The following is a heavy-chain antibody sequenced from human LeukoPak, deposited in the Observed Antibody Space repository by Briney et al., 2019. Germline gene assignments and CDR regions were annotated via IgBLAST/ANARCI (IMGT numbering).Heavy chain of an antibody. V-gene: IGHV3-74*01. CDR3: ARESRTDYYGDY. CDR1: GFTFSTYW. J-gene: IGHJ4*02. CDR2: IKSDGGST. D-gene: IGHD3-10*01. Sequence: GGSLRLSCAASGFTFSTYWMHWVRQVPGKGLVWVSRIKSDGGSTSYADSVKGRFTMSRDNAKNTLYLQMNSLRAEDTAVYYCARESRTDYYGDYWGQGTLVTVSS.